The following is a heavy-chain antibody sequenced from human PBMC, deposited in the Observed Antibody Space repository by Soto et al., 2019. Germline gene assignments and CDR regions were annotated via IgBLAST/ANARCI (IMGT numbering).Heavy chain of an antibody. D-gene: IGHD2-21*01. Sequence: QVQLVESGGGVVQPGRSLSLSCAASGFTFSTYGMHWVRQAPGKGLEWVAVVSSDGSNKHYADSVKGRFPISRDNSKNTLHLQMNSLRPEDTAVYYCAKDGIAYCTYFGSWGKGNMVIVSS. J-gene: IGHJ4*02. CDR2: VSSDGSNK. CDR3: AKDGIAYCTYFGS. V-gene: IGHV3-30*18. CDR1: GFTFSTYG.